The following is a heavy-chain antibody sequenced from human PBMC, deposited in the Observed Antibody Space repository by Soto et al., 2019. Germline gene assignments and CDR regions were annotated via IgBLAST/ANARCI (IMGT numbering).Heavy chain of an antibody. D-gene: IGHD1-26*01. J-gene: IGHJ3*02. Sequence: QVQLVQSGAEVKKPGASVKVSCKASGYTFTGYYMHWVRQAPGQGLEWMGWINPNSGGTNYAQKFQGWVTMTRDTYISTAYMELSRLRSDDTAVYYCVREESGSYPGAFDIWGQGTMVTVSS. CDR1: GYTFTGYY. V-gene: IGHV1-2*04. CDR2: INPNSGGT. CDR3: VREESGSYPGAFDI.